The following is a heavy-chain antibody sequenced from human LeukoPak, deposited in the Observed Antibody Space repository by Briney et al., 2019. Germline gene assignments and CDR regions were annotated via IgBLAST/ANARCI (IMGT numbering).Heavy chain of an antibody. D-gene: IGHD2-2*02. CDR1: GFTFSSYS. Sequence: GGSLRLSCAASGFTFSSYSMNWVRQAPGKGLEWVSYISSSSSTIYYADSVKGRFTISRDNAKNSLYLQMNSLRAEDTAVYYCAREGIGGAPIPYYYYMDVWGKGTTVTVSS. V-gene: IGHV3-48*01. J-gene: IGHJ6*03. CDR3: AREGIGGAPIPYYYYMDV. CDR2: ISSSSSTI.